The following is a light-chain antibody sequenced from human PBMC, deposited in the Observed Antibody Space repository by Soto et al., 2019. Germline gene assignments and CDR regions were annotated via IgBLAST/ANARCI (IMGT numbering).Light chain of an antibody. CDR3: SSYAGSSNV. CDR1: SSDVGGYNY. CDR2: EVN. J-gene: IGLJ1*01. V-gene: IGLV2-8*01. Sequence: QSVLTQPPSASGSPGQSVAISCTGTSSDVGGYNYVSWYQQHPGKAPKLMIYEVNRRPSGLPDRFSGSKSGNTASLTVSGLQAEDEDDYYCSSYAGSSNVFGTGTKVTVL.